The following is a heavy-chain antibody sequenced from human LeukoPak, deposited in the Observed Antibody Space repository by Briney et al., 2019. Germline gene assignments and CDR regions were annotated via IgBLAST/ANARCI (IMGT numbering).Heavy chain of an antibody. V-gene: IGHV4-59*01. CDR1: GGSISSYY. D-gene: IGHD5-18*01. CDR2: IYYSGST. CDR3: ARSVQLCSFDY. J-gene: IGHJ4*02. Sequence: SETLSLTCTVSGGSISSYYWSWIRQPPRKGLEWIGYIYYSGSTSSDPSLKSRVTISIDTSRNHFSLKLSSVTAADTAVYYCARSVQLCSFDYWGQGTLVTVSS.